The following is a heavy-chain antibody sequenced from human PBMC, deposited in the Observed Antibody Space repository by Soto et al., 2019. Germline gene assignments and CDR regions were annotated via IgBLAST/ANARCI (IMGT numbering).Heavy chain of an antibody. D-gene: IGHD6-13*01. Sequence: EVQLLESGGGLVQPGGSLRLSCAASGFTFSSYAMSWVRQAPGKGLEWVSAISGSGGSTYYADSVKGRFTISRDNSKNTLYLQMNSLRAEDTAVYYCAKKQIGSHSWYLTNFDYWGQGTLVTVSS. CDR1: GFTFSSYA. CDR3: AKKQIGSHSWYLTNFDY. V-gene: IGHV3-23*01. CDR2: ISGSGGST. J-gene: IGHJ4*02.